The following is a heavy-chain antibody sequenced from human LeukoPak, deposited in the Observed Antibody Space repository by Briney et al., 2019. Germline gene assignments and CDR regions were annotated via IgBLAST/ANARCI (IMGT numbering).Heavy chain of an antibody. CDR3: ARGSADYGMIVVVTFDY. J-gene: IGHJ4*02. Sequence: SETLSLTCSVSGGSIRSYYWSGIRQPPGKGVEGIGYIYTSGSTNYNPSLKSRVTISVDTSKNQFSLKLSSVTAADTAVYYCARGSADYGMIVVVTFDYWGQGTLVTVSS. CDR2: IYTSGST. V-gene: IGHV4-4*09. D-gene: IGHD3-22*01. CDR1: GGSIRSYY.